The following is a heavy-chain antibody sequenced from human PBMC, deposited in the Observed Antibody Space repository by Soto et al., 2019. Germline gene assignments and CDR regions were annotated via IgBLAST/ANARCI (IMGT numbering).Heavy chain of an antibody. Sequence: GESLQIACNGSGYSFAGYWITWVRQKQGKGLEWMGRIDPSDSQTYYSPSFRGHVTISVTKSITTVFLQWSSLRASDTAMYYCARQIYDSDTGPNFQYYFDSWGQGTPVTVSS. CDR1: GYSFAGYW. CDR2: IDPSDSQT. CDR3: ARQIYDSDTGPNFQYYFDS. J-gene: IGHJ4*02. D-gene: IGHD3-22*01. V-gene: IGHV5-10-1*01.